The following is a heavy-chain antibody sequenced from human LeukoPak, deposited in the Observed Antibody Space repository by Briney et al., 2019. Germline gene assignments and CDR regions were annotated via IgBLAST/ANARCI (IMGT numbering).Heavy chain of an antibody. CDR2: IDSVGSTK. V-gene: IGHV3-48*03. CDR3: AKVGRSTRPGY. J-gene: IGHJ1*01. CDR1: GFTFSSSE. Sequence: GGSLRLSCAASGFTFSSSEMNWVRQAPGKGLEWISYIDSVGSTKYYADSVKGRFTVSRDNAKNSLFLQMNSLRAEDRAVYYCAKVGRSTRPGYWGQGTLVTVSS. D-gene: IGHD6-6*01.